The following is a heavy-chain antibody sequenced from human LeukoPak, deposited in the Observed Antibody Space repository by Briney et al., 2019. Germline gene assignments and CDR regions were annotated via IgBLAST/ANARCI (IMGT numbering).Heavy chain of an antibody. Sequence: SETLSLTCAVYGGSFSDSYWSWIRQPPGKGLEWIGEINHSGSTNYNPSLKSRVTISVDTSKNQFSLKLSSVTAADTAVYYCARRRGIGGSGSYVRFGGRPIDYWGQGTLVTVSS. J-gene: IGHJ4*02. CDR3: ARRRGIGGSGSYVRFGGRPIDY. CDR1: GGSFSDSY. CDR2: INHSGST. D-gene: IGHD3-10*01. V-gene: IGHV4-34*01.